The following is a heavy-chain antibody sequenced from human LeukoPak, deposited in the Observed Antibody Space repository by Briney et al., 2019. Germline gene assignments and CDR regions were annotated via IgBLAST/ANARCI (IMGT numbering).Heavy chain of an antibody. J-gene: IGHJ4*02. V-gene: IGHV3-49*03. CDR2: IRSKRYGGTT. CDR1: GFKFGDSV. CDR3: SRTYDVLSGYFPPDY. Sequence: GGSLRLSRTGSGFKFGDSVMSWFRQAPGKGLEWVVFIRSKRYGGTTQYAASVKGRFTISRDDSKSVAYLQMNSLKTEDTAVYYCSRTYDVLSGYFPPDYWGQGTLVTVSS. D-gene: IGHD3-9*01.